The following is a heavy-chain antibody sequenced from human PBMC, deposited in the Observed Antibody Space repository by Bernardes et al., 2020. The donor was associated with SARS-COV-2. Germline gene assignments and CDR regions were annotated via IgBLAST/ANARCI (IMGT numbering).Heavy chain of an antibody. CDR2: IYWNDDK. J-gene: IGHJ4*02. D-gene: IGHD4-17*01. V-gene: IGHV2-5*01. CDR1: GFSLSPSGVG. CDR3: AHRGYGDYLGVFDY. Sequence: SGTTLWKPTQTLTLTCPFSGFSLSPSGVGVGWIRQPPGKALEWLALIYWNDDKRYSPSLKSRLTITKDTSKNQVVLTMTNMDPVDTATYYCAHRGYGDYLGVFDYWGQGTLVTVSS.